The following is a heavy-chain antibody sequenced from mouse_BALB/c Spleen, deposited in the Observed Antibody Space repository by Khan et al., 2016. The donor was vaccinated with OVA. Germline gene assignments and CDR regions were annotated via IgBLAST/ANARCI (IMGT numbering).Heavy chain of an antibody. V-gene: IGHV1-4*01. CDR2: INPRCGYT. J-gene: IGHJ4*01. CDR1: GYTFTSNT. CDR3: ARRTAGYALDY. Sequence: QVQLQQSGAELARPGASVKMSCKASGYTFTSNTMHWVKQRPGKGLEWIGYINPRCGYTDYTQRFKDKATLTVDKSSSTAYMQLSSLTSEDSAVYYCARRTAGYALDYWGLGTSVTVSS. D-gene: IGHD1-2*01.